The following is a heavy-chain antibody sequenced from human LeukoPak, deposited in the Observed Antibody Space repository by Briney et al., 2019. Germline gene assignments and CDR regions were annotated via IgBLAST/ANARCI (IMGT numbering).Heavy chain of an antibody. CDR2: ISSSSSYI. CDR1: GFTFSSHS. D-gene: IGHD2-2*02. V-gene: IGHV3-21*01. J-gene: IGHJ6*02. Sequence: KPGGSLRLSCAASGFTFSSHSMNWARPAPGKGLEWVSSISSSSSYIYYADSVKGRFTISRDNAKNSLYLQMNSLRAEDTAVYYCARDNFVVVPAAIGGDYYYYYGMDVWGQGTTVTVSS. CDR3: ARDNFVVVPAAIGGDYYYYYGMDV.